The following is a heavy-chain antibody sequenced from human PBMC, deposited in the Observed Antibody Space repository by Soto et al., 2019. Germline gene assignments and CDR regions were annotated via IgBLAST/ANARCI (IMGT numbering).Heavy chain of an antibody. CDR3: ARQDRDGYSNDFDY. V-gene: IGHV4-30-2*03. D-gene: IGHD4-4*01. J-gene: IGHJ4*02. Sequence: SETLSLTCAVSGGSISSGGYSWSWIRQPPGKGLEWIGYIYHSGSTYYNPSLKSRVTISVDTSKNQFSLKLSSVTAADTAVYYCARQDRDGYSNDFDYWGQGTLVTVSS. CDR1: GGSISSGGYS. CDR2: IYHSGST.